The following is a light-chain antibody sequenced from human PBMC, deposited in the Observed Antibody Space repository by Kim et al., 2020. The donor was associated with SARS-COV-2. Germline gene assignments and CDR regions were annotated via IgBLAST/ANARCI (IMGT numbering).Light chain of an antibody. V-gene: IGKV3D-15*01. Sequence: SVAPGERVARSCRASQSVDTSLAWYQQKPGQSPRLLILGASTRATGILARFSGSGSGTEFTLTISSLQSEDFAVYYCQQYKSWPTFGQGTRLEIK. CDR3: QQYKSWPT. J-gene: IGKJ5*01. CDR2: GAS. CDR1: QSVDTS.